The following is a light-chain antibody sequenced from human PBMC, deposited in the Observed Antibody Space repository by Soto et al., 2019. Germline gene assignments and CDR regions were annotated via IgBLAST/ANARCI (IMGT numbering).Light chain of an antibody. V-gene: IGLV1-44*01. CDR2: SNH. Sequence: QSVLTQPPSASGTPGQRVTISCSGSSSNIGNNPVNWYQQIPGKAPKLLIFSNHQRPSGVTDRFSGSKSGTSASLAISGLQSEDEANSYCATWDDSLNGAVFGVVTQLTV. CDR1: SSNIGNNP. CDR3: ATWDDSLNGAV. J-gene: IGLJ7*01.